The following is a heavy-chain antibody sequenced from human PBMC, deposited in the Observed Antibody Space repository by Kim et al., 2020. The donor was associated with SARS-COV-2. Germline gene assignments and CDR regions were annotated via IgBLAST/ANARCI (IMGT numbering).Heavy chain of an antibody. Sequence: QTLSLTCAISGDSVSSNSVTWRWIRQSPSRGLEWLGRTYYRSKWFNDYAVSVKSRMTINPDTSKNQFSLQLNSVTPEDTAVYFCARGRYSVGFDYWGQGTLVTVSS. CDR3: ARGRYSVGFDY. J-gene: IGHJ4*02. CDR2: TYYRSKWFN. D-gene: IGHD4-4*01. V-gene: IGHV6-1*01. CDR1: GDSVSSNSVT.